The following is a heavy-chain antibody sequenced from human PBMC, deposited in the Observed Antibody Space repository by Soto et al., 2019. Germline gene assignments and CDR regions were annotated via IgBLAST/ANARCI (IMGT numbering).Heavy chain of an antibody. D-gene: IGHD2-2*01. CDR3: ARGAPHCIDTSGYGGHYYYPLAV. CDR1: GFTVSSNY. V-gene: IGHV3-53*01. J-gene: IGHJ6*02. CDR2: IYSGGST. Sequence: EVQLVESGGGLIQPGGSLRLSCAASGFTVSSNYMSWVRQAPGKGLEWVSVIYSGGSTYYADSVKGRFTISRDNSKNTLYLQMNSLRAEDTDVYYCARGAPHCIDTSGYGGHYYYPLAVWGQGTTVTVSS.